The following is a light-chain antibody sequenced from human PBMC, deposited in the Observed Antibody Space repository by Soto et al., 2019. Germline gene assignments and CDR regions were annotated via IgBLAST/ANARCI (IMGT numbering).Light chain of an antibody. V-gene: IGKV3-20*01. J-gene: IGKJ4*01. CDR1: QSVSSSY. CDR3: QQYGSSPPLT. CDR2: GAS. Sequence: EIVLTQSPGTLSLSPGERATLSCRASQSVSSSYLAWYQQIPGQAPRLLIYGASKRATGIPDRFSGRGSGTDFTLTISRMEPEDFAVYYCQQYGSSPPLTFGGGTKVEIK.